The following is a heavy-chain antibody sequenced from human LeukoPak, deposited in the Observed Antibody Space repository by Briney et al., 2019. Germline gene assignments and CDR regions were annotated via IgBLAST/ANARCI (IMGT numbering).Heavy chain of an antibody. Sequence: SETLSLTCTVSGVSISSDYWSWIRLPPGKGLEWIGYIYYSGSSNYNPSLKSRVTMSVDTSKTQFSLKLTSVTAADTAVYYCARRLRQNLFDPWGQGTLVTVSS. CDR1: GVSISSDY. V-gene: IGHV4-59*08. CDR2: IYYSGSS. J-gene: IGHJ5*02. CDR3: ARRLRQNLFDP. D-gene: IGHD4-17*01.